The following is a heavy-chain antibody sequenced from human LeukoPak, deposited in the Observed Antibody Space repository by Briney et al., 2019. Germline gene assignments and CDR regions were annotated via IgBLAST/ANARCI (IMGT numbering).Heavy chain of an antibody. J-gene: IGHJ4*02. D-gene: IGHD2-15*01. CDR2: IYYDGST. CDR1: GGSITITNYY. Sequence: SETLSLTCTVSGGSITITNYYWGWIRQPPGKGLEWVGNIYYDGSTYYNPSLKSRVTISVDTSKNQFSLKLSSVTAADTAVYYCARTCFRYCSGGSCLYYFDYWGQGTLVTVSS. CDR3: ARTCFRYCSGGSCLYYFDY. V-gene: IGHV4-39*07.